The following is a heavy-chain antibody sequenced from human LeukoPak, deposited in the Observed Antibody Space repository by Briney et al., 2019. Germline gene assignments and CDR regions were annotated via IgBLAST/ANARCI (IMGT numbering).Heavy chain of an antibody. Sequence: GGSLRLSCAASGFTFSSNYMSWVRQAPGKGLEWVSVIYSGGSTYYADSVKGRFTISRDNSKNTLYLQMNSLRAEDTAVYYCAREYSGYNYYYDMDVWGQGTTVTVSS. CDR1: GFTFSSNY. CDR3: AREYSGYNYYYDMDV. J-gene: IGHJ6*02. V-gene: IGHV3-53*01. CDR2: IYSGGST. D-gene: IGHD5-12*01.